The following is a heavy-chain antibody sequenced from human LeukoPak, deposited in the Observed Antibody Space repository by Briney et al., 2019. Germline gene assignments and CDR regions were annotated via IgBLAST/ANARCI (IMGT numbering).Heavy chain of an antibody. Sequence: GASVKVSCKASGYTFTGYYMHWVRQAPGQGLEWMGWINPNSGGTNYAQKFQGRVTMTRDTSISTAYMELSRLRSDDTAVYYCAKVDHFFGGYYFDYWGQGTLVTVSS. CDR2: INPNSGGT. J-gene: IGHJ4*02. D-gene: IGHD3-16*01. V-gene: IGHV1-2*02. CDR3: AKVDHFFGGYYFDY. CDR1: GYTFTGYY.